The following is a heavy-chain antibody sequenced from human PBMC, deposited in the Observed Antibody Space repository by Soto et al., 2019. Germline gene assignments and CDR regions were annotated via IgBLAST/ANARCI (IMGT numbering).Heavy chain of an antibody. CDR3: ARDRGSSGYSVY. D-gene: IGHD3-22*01. J-gene: IGHJ4*02. CDR2: MNPNSGNT. Sequence: GASVKVSCKASGYTFTSYDINWVRQATGQGLEWMGWMNPNSGNTGYTQKFQGRATMTRNTSISTAYMELSSLRSDDTAVYYCARDRGSSGYSVYWGQGTLVTVSS. CDR1: GYTFTSYD. V-gene: IGHV1-8*01.